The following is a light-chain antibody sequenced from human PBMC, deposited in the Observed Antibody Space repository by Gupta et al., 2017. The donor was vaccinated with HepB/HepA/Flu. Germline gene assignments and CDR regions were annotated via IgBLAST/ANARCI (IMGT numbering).Light chain of an antibody. V-gene: IGLV3-1*01. Sequence: SYELTQPPSVSVSPGQTASITCSGDNFGDNYAFWFQPKPAPSPVLVSYHDYKRPSGIPGRFSGSNSANTATLTIGGTQALDEADYYCQAWDTNTAVFGGGTKLTVL. CDR3: QAWDTNTAV. J-gene: IGLJ2*01. CDR2: HDY. CDR1: NFGDNY.